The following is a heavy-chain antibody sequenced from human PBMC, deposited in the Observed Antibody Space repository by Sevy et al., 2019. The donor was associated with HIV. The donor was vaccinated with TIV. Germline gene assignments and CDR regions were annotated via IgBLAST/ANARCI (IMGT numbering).Heavy chain of an antibody. J-gene: IGHJ5*02. CDR3: ARAPPVRSGDDSLNWFDP. CDR2: IHYSGST. CDR1: YGPISAYY. Sequence: SETLSLTCSVSYGPISAYYWNWIRQSPGKGLEWIGYIHYSGSTNYNPSFKSRVTMSLDTSKNQFSLQLNSMTAADTALYYCARAPPVRSGDDSLNWFDPWGRGTLVTVSS. D-gene: IGHD5-12*01. V-gene: IGHV4-59*01.